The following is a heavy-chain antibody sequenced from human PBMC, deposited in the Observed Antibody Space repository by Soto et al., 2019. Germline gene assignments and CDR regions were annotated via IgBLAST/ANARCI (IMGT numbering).Heavy chain of an antibody. Sequence: QVQLVQSGAEVKKPGSSVKVSCKASGGTFSSYAISWVLQAPGQGLEWMGGIIPIFGTANYAQKFQGRVTITADESTSTAYMELSSLRSEETAVYYCARADSLQLWTTKGAFYIWGQGTMVTGYS. J-gene: IGHJ3*02. CDR1: GGTFSSYA. CDR2: IIPIFGTA. CDR3: ARADSLQLWTTKGAFYI. V-gene: IGHV1-69*01. D-gene: IGHD5-18*01.